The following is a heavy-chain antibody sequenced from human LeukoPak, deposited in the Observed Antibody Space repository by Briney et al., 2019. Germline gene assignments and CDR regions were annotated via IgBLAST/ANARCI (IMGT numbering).Heavy chain of an antibody. CDR1: GGSISSGGYY. V-gene: IGHV4-31*03. Sequence: PSQTLSLTCTVSGGSISSGGYYWSWIRQHPGKGLEWIGYIYYSGSTYYNPSLKSRVTISVDTSKNQFSLKPSSVTAADTAVYYCARDRYCSGGSCYGVIGAFDIWGQGTMVTVSS. J-gene: IGHJ3*02. CDR3: ARDRYCSGGSCYGVIGAFDI. CDR2: IYYSGST. D-gene: IGHD2-15*01.